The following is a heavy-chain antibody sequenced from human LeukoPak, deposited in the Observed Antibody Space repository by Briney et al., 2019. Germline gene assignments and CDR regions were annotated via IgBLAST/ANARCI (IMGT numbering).Heavy chain of an antibody. CDR2: ISSSSSYI. D-gene: IGHD6-13*01. Sequence: PGGSLRLSCAASGFTFSSYSMNWVRQAPGKGLEWVSSISSSSSYIYYADSVKGRFTISRDNAKNSLYLQMNSLRAEDTAVYYCARDLNRGVIAAVFDYWGQGTLVTVSS. J-gene: IGHJ4*02. CDR3: ARDLNRGVIAAVFDY. V-gene: IGHV3-21*01. CDR1: GFTFSSYS.